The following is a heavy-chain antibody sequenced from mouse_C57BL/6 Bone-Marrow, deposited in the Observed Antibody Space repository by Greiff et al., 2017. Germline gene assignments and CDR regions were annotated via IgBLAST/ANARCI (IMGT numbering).Heavy chain of an antibody. D-gene: IGHD1-1*01. V-gene: IGHV2-9-1*01. CDR1: GFSLTSYA. Sequence: QVQLQQSGPGLVAPSQSLSITCTVSGFSLTSYAISWVRQPPGKGLAWLGVIWTGGGTNYNSARKSRLSISKDNSKSHVVLKMNSLQTDDTARYYCARKGYYGSSYDYYAMDYWGQGTSVTVSS. J-gene: IGHJ4*01. CDR3: ARKGYYGSSYDYYAMDY. CDR2: IWTGGGT.